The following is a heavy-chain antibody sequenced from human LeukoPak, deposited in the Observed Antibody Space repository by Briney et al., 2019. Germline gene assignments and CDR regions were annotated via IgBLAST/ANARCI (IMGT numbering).Heavy chain of an antibody. D-gene: IGHD4-23*01. J-gene: IGHJ4*02. CDR2: SGTSGDA. CDR1: GFTFSSYA. CDR3: AQKTPGNHPFDY. Sequence: PGGSLTLSWAASGFTFSSYAMNLVRQAPGKGLEWVSASGTSGDAYYGDSVKGRFIISRDNAKNTVYLQMSSLRVEDTAVYYCAQKTPGNHPFDYWGQGILVTVSS. V-gene: IGHV3-23*01.